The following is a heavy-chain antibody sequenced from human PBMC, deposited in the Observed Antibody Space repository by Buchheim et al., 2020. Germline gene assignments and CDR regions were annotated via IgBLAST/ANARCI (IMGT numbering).Heavy chain of an antibody. D-gene: IGHD2-15*01. CDR3: ARGYCSGGSCYSGYYYGMDV. Sequence: QVQLQQWGAGLLKPSETLSLTCAVYGGSFSGYYWSWIRQPPGKGLEWIGEINHSGSTNYNPSLKSRVTISVDTSKTQFSLKLSSVTAADTAVYYCARGYCSGGSCYSGYYYGMDVWGQGTT. CDR2: INHSGST. J-gene: IGHJ6*02. CDR1: GGSFSGYY. V-gene: IGHV4-34*01.